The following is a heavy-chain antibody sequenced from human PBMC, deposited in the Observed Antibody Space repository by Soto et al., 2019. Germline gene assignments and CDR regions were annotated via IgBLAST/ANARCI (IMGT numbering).Heavy chain of an antibody. CDR2: INPNSGGT. V-gene: IGHV1-2*02. J-gene: IGHJ4*02. Sequence: ASVKVSGKASGNTFTGYYMHWVRQAPGQGLEWMGWINPNSGGTNYAQKFQGRVTMTRDTSISTAYMELSRLRSDDTAVYYCARSTYSSSWYDYWGQGTLVTVSS. CDR3: ARSTYSSSWYDY. D-gene: IGHD6-13*01. CDR1: GNTFTGYY.